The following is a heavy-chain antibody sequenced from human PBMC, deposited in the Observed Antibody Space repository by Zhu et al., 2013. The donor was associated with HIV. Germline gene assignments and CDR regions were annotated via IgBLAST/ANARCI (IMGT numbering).Heavy chain of an antibody. CDR1: GYTFTSYY. V-gene: IGHV1-46*01. J-gene: IGHJ4*02. Sequence: VQLVQSGAEVRKPGASVKVSCKASGYTFTSYYIHWVRQAPGQGLEWMGIINPSGDSTTYAQKFQGRVTMTRDTSTSTDYMELSSLKSEDTAVYYCARGERILGYFDYWGQGTLVTVSS. CDR3: ARGERILGYFDY. CDR2: INPSGDST. D-gene: IGHD2-15*01.